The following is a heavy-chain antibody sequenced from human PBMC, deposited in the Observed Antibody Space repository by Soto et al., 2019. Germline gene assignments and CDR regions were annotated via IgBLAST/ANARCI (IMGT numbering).Heavy chain of an antibody. CDR3: ARPYGGKIGDAPDL. Sequence: PGGSLRLSCVGSGFTFSSYAMSWVRQVPGKGLEWVSSISDAAGSAYYVDSVKGRFTISRDNSKKTLYLQMNSLGAEDSAVYYCARPYGGKIGDAPDLWGPGTMVTVSS. CDR2: ISDAAGSA. D-gene: IGHD4-17*01. J-gene: IGHJ3*01. V-gene: IGHV3-23*01. CDR1: GFTFSSYA.